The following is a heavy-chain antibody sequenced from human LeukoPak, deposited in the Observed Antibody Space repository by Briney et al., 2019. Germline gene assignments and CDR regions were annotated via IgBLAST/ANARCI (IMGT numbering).Heavy chain of an antibody. CDR3: AKIDSGSYDY. D-gene: IGHD3-10*01. CDR1: GFTFSDYY. J-gene: IGHJ4*02. CDR2: ISGGGGSASYA. V-gene: IGHV3-23*01. Sequence: PGGSLRLSCAASGFTFSDYYMSWVRQAPGKGLEWVSAISGGGGSASYAYYADSVKGRFTISRDNSKNTLYLQMNSLRAEDTAVYYCAKIDSGSYDYWGQGTLVTVSS.